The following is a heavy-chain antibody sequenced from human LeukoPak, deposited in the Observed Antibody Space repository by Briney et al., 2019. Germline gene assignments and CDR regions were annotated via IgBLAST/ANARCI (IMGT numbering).Heavy chain of an antibody. CDR2: MYHSGNT. J-gene: IGHJ4*02. CDR3: ARDRGTWNDDGFDY. V-gene: IGHV4-38-2*02. CDR1: DYSISSGYY. D-gene: IGHD1-1*01. Sequence: SETLSLTCTVSDYSISSGYYWGWIRQPPGKGLEWIGSMYHSGNTYYNPSLKSRITISVDTSKNQFSLKLSSVTAADTAVYYCARDRGTWNDDGFDYWGQGTLVTVSS.